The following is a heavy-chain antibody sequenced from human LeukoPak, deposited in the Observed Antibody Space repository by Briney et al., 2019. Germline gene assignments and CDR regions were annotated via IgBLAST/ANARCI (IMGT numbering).Heavy chain of an antibody. J-gene: IGHJ1*01. CDR3: ARSRYYDSSGYRYFQH. CDR2: INHSGST. Sequence: SETLSLTCAVYGGSFSGYYWSWIRQPPGKGLEWIGEINHSGSTNYNPSLKSRVTISVDTSKNQFSLKLSSVTAADMAVYYCARSRYYDSSGYRYFQHWGQGTLVTVSS. V-gene: IGHV4-34*01. CDR1: GGSFSGYY. D-gene: IGHD3-22*01.